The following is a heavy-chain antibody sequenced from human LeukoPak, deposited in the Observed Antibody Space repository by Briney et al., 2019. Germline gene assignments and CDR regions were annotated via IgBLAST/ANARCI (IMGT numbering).Heavy chain of an antibody. CDR3: ARDRGYSYDFDY. D-gene: IGHD5-18*01. J-gene: IGHJ4*02. CDR1: GGSISSSSYY. CDR2: IYYSGST. Sequence: SETLSLTCTVSGGSISSSSYYWGWIRQPPGKGLEWIGSIYYSGSTYYNPSLKSRVTISVDTSKNQFSLKLSSVTAADTAVYYCARDRGYSYDFDYWGQGTLVTVSS. V-gene: IGHV4-39*07.